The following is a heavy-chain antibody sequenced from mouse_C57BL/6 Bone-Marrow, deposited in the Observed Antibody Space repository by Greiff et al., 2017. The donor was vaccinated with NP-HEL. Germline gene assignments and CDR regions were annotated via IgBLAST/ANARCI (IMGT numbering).Heavy chain of an antibody. CDR2: IDPNSGGT. J-gene: IGHJ3*01. V-gene: IGHV1-72*01. CDR3: ARESEIYYDYGEFAY. CDR1: GYTFTSYW. D-gene: IGHD2-4*01. Sequence: VQLQQPGAELVKPGASVKLSCKASGYTFTSYWMHWVKQRPGRGLEWIGRIDPNSGGTKYNEKFKSKATLTVDKPSSTAYMQLSSLTSDDSAVYYCARESEIYYDYGEFAYWGQGTLVTVSA.